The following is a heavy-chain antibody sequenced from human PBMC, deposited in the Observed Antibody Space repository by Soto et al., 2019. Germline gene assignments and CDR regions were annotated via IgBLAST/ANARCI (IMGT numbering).Heavy chain of an antibody. D-gene: IGHD2-2*01. Sequence: SETLSLTCTVSGGSISTSSYYWGWIRQPPGKGLEWIGSIYYSGSPYYNPPLKSRVTISVDTSKNQFSLKLSSVTATDTAVYYCARQRDSTTSPPPVYFDFWGQGTLVTVSS. V-gene: IGHV4-39*01. CDR2: IYYSGSP. CDR3: ARQRDSTTSPPPVYFDF. J-gene: IGHJ4*02. CDR1: GGSISTSSYY.